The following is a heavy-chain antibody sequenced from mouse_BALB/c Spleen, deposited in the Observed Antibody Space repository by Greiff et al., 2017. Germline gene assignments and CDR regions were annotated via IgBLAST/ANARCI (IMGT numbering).Heavy chain of an antibody. V-gene: IGHV1-69*02. CDR2: IDPSDSET. CDR3: ARRGYGGYFFDY. CDR1: GYTFTSYW. Sequence: QVQLQQPGAELVKPGASVKLSCKASGYTFTSYWMNWVKQRPGRGLEWIGRIDPSDSETHYNQKFKDKATLTVDKSSSTAYIQLSSLTSEDSAVYYCARRGYGGYFFDYWGQGTTLTVSS. J-gene: IGHJ2*01. D-gene: IGHD1-1*01.